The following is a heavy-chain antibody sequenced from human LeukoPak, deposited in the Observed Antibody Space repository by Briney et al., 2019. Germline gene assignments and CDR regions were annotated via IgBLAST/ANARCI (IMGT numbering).Heavy chain of an antibody. CDR2: IGTSGNPI. V-gene: IGHV3-48*01. CDR3: ARDLRLDY. D-gene: IGHD6-25*01. J-gene: IGHJ4*02. Sequence: GGSLRLSCAASGFTFSGYIMNWVRQAPGKGLEWVSFIGTSGNPIYYADSVKGRFTVSRDNAKNSLYLQMDSLRAEDTAVYYCARDLRLDYWSQGNLVTVSS. CDR1: GFTFSGYI.